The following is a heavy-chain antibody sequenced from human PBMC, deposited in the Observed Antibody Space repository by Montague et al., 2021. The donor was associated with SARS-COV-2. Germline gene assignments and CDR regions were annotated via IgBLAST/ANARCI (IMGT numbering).Heavy chain of an antibody. V-gene: IGHV4-39*01. Sequence: SETLSLTCTVSGGSISSSNSYWGWIRQPPGKGLEWIGTTYSNGRTDYSPSLKSRVTIFVDTSTNQFSLKLSSVTAADTAVYYCAGGPAATYYYGMDVWGQGTTVTVSS. D-gene: IGHD2-15*01. J-gene: IGHJ6*02. CDR1: GGSISSSNSY. CDR3: AGGPAATYYYGMDV. CDR2: TYSNGRT.